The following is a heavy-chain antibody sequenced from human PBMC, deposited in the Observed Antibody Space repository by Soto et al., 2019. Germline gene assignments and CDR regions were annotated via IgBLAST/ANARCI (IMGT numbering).Heavy chain of an antibody. J-gene: IGHJ6*02. Sequence: SGPTLVNPTETLTLTCTVSGFSLSNARMGVSWIRQPPGKALEWLAHIFSNDEKSYSTSLKSRLTISKDTSKSQVVLTMTNMDPVDTATYYCARMQGPDIVLMGDYYYYGMDVWGQGTTVTVSS. CDR1: GFSLSNARMG. CDR2: IFSNDEK. D-gene: IGHD2-8*01. V-gene: IGHV2-26*01. CDR3: ARMQGPDIVLMGDYYYYGMDV.